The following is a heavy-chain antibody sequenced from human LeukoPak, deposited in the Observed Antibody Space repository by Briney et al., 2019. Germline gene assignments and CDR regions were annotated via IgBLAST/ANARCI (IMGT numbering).Heavy chain of an antibody. Sequence: GASVKVTCKASGYTFTSYGINWVRQAPGQGLEWMGWISTYNGNTNYAQKFQGRVTMTTDTSTSTAYLELRSLRSDDTAVYYCASQSPACDCWGQGTQVTVSS. V-gene: IGHV1-18*01. CDR3: ASQSPACDC. J-gene: IGHJ4*02. CDR2: ISTYNGNT. D-gene: IGHD2-21*01. CDR1: GYTFTSYG.